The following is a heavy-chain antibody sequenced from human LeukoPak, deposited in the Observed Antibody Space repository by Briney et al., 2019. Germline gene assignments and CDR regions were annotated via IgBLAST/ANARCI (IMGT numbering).Heavy chain of an antibody. Sequence: PSETLSLTCTVFGGSISSYYWSWIRQPAGKRLEWIGRMYTSGSTNYNPSLKSRVTMSVDTSKNQFSLKLSSVTAADTAVYYCARDTGYYFGSGNYLYYFDYWGQGALVTVSS. D-gene: IGHD3-10*01. CDR3: ARDTGYYFGSGNYLYYFDY. V-gene: IGHV4-4*07. CDR1: GGSISSYY. CDR2: MYTSGST. J-gene: IGHJ4*02.